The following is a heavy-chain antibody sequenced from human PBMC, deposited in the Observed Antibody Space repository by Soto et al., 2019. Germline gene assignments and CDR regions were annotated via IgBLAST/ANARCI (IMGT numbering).Heavy chain of an antibody. Sequence: ASVKVSCKASRYSFTTYALHWVRQAPGQRLEWLGWINAGNGDTKYSEKFQGRVTITRDTSANTAYMELSSLRSEDTSVYYCARDPGTGAALRAYHFDYWGQGTLVTVSS. D-gene: IGHD1-1*01. J-gene: IGHJ4*02. CDR2: INAGNGDT. V-gene: IGHV1-3*01. CDR1: RYSFTTYA. CDR3: ARDPGTGAALRAYHFDY.